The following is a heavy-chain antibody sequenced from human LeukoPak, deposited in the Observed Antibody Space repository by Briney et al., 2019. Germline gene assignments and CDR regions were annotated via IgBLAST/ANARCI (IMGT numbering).Heavy chain of an antibody. D-gene: IGHD5-12*01. CDR3: ARRLPYGGYEN. V-gene: IGHV4-31*03. CDR2: IYYSGST. Sequence: SETLSLTCTVSGGSISSGGYYWSWIRQHPGKGLEWIGYIYYSGSTYYNPSLESRVTISVDTSKNQFSLKLSSVTDADTAVYYCARRLPYGGYENWGQGTLVTASS. CDR1: GGSISSGGYY. J-gene: IGHJ4*02.